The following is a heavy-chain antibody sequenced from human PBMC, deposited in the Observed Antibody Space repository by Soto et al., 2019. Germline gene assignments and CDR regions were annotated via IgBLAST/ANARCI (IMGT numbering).Heavy chain of an antibody. Sequence: EVQLLESGGGLVQPGGFLRLSCAASGFTFNIYAMSWVRQAPGKGLEWVSAISGSGGGTYYADSVEGRFTISRDNSNKRLYLQMRSLGAGDRAVYYCAKCGYDCSDRLVEYFQRWGQGTLVTFSS. CDR1: GFTFNIYA. CDR3: AKCGYDCSDRLVEYFQR. CDR2: ISGSGGGT. V-gene: IGHV3-23*01. D-gene: IGHD3-22*01. J-gene: IGHJ1*01.